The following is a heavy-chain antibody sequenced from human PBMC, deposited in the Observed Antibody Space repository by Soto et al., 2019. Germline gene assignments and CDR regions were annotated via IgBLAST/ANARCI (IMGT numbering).Heavy chain of an antibody. CDR3: ARDPDYYDSSGYYPEYFQH. Sequence: GGSLRLSCAASGFTFSSYSMNWVRQAPGKGLEWVSYISSSSSTIYYADSVKGRFTISRDNAKNSLYLQMNSLRDEDTAVYYCARDPDYYDSSGYYPEYFQHWGQGTLVNAPQ. CDR2: ISSSSSTI. V-gene: IGHV3-48*02. D-gene: IGHD3-22*01. J-gene: IGHJ1*01. CDR1: GFTFSSYS.